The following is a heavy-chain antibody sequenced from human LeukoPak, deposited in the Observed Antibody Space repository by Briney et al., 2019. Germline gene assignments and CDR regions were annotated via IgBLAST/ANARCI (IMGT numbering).Heavy chain of an antibody. CDR1: GFTFDDYA. Sequence: GGSLRLSCAASGFTFDDYAMHWVRQAPGKGLEWVSGISWNSGSIGYADSVKGRFTISRDNAKNSLYLQMNSLRAEDMALYYCAKDAGIAAGWGAFDIWGQGTMVPVSS. D-gene: IGHD6-13*01. V-gene: IGHV3-9*03. CDR2: ISWNSGSI. J-gene: IGHJ3*02. CDR3: AKDAGIAAGWGAFDI.